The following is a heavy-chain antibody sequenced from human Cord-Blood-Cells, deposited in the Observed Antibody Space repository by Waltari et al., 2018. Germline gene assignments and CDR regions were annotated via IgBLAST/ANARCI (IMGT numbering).Heavy chain of an antibody. V-gene: IGHV1-3*01. CDR1: GYTFTSYA. J-gene: IGHJ6*02. CDR3: AFTSRIVGATDYYYYGMDV. Sequence: QVQLVQSGAEVKKPGASVKVSCKASGYTFTSYAMHWVHQAPGQRPEWMGWINAGNGNTKYSQKFQGRVTITRDTSASTAYMELSSLRSEDTAVYYCAFTSRIVGATDYYYYGMDVWGQGTTVTVSS. CDR2: INAGNGNT. D-gene: IGHD1-26*01.